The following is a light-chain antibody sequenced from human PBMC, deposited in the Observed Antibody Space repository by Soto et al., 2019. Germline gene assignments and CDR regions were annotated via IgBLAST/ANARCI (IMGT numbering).Light chain of an antibody. CDR3: QHSYSNPLT. J-gene: IGKJ4*01. V-gene: IGKV1-39*01. Sequence: DIQMTQSTSSLSASVGDRVTITCRASQSISSYLNWYQQKPGKAPKLLIYAASSLQSGVTSRFSGSGSGTDFPLTISSLPPEDFATHYCQHSYSNPLTFGRGTKVDIK. CDR2: AAS. CDR1: QSISSY.